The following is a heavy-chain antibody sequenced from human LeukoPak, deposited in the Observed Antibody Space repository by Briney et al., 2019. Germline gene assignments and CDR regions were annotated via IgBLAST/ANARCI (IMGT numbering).Heavy chain of an antibody. J-gene: IGHJ6*03. V-gene: IGHV1-18*04. D-gene: IGHD6-6*01. CDR2: ISTDNGDT. CDR3: AREGGSSSTYYYYYYMDV. Sequence: ASVKVSCKASGYTFTGYYMHWVRQAPGQGLEWMGWISTDNGDTNYAQKLQGRVTMTTDTSTSTAYMELRSLRSDDTAVYYCAREGGSSSTYYYYYYMDVWGKGTTVTVSS. CDR1: GYTFTGYY.